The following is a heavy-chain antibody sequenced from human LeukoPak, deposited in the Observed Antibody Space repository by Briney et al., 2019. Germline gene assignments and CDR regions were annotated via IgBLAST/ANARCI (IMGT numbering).Heavy chain of an antibody. V-gene: IGHV1-8*01. Sequence: ASVKVSCKASGYTFTSYDINWVRQATGQGLEWMGWMNPNSGNTGYAQKFQGRVTMTRNTSISTAYMELSSLRSEATAVYYCARDNGGTAMAYYYYYYMDVWGKGTTVTVSS. CDR1: GYTFTSYD. CDR3: ARDNGGTAMAYYYYYYMDV. J-gene: IGHJ6*03. CDR2: MNPNSGNT. D-gene: IGHD5-18*01.